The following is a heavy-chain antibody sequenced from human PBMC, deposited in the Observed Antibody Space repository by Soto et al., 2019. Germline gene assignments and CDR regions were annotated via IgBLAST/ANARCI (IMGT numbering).Heavy chain of an antibody. CDR1: GFTFSSYG. CDR3: ATALRRSGFDY. CDR2: IWYDGSNK. D-gene: IGHD1-26*01. Sequence: PGGSLRLSCAASGFTFSSYGMHWVRQAPGKGLGWVAVIWYDGSNKYYADSVKGRFTISRDNSKNTLYLQMNSLRAEDTAVYYCATALRRSGFDYWGQGTLVTVSS. J-gene: IGHJ4*02. V-gene: IGHV3-33*01.